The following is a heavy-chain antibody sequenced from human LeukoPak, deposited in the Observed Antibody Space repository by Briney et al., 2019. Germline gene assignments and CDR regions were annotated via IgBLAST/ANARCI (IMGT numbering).Heavy chain of an antibody. Sequence: GGSLRLSCAGPGFIFHDYAIHWVRQAPGKGLEWVSLISVDGGSTFYADSVKGRFTISRDNTKNSLYLQMNSLRSDDTALYYCARESESSGWYDYWGQGTLVTVSS. V-gene: IGHV3-43*02. CDR3: ARESESSGWYDY. CDR1: GFIFHDYA. D-gene: IGHD6-19*01. J-gene: IGHJ4*02. CDR2: ISVDGGST.